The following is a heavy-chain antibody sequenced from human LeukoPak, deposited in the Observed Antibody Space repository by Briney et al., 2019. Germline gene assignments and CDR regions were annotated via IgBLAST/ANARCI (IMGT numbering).Heavy chain of an antibody. CDR1: GGSISSYY. CDR3: AREGEAASGSYLFDF. J-gene: IGHJ4*02. V-gene: IGHV4-59*12. D-gene: IGHD1-26*01. CDR2: IYYSGST. Sequence: PSETLSLTCTVSGGSISSYYWSWIRQPPGKGLEWIGYIYYSGSTNYNPSLKSRVTMSVDTSKNQFSLKLNSVTAADTAVYYCAREGEAASGSYLFDFWGQGTLVTVSS.